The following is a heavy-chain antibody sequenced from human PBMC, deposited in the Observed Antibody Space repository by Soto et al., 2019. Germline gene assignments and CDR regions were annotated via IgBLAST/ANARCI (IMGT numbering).Heavy chain of an antibody. Sequence: GGSLRLSCAASGFAFSGYAMSWVRQAPGKGLEWVSATSGTGSSTYYAGSVKGRFTISRDNSKNTLYLQMNSLRAEDTAVYYCAKNKRYFDWLSRDTFDIWGQGTMVTVSS. J-gene: IGHJ3*02. CDR3: AKNKRYFDWLSRDTFDI. CDR1: GFAFSGYA. CDR2: TSGTGSST. V-gene: IGHV3-23*01. D-gene: IGHD3-9*01.